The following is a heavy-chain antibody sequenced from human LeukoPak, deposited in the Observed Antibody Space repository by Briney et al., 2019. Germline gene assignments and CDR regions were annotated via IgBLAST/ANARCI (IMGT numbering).Heavy chain of an antibody. CDR3: ARGDYDILTGYYLYFDY. CDR1: GYSFTSYW. D-gene: IGHD3-9*01. Sequence: GESLKISCKGSGYSFTSYWIGWVRQMPGKGLERMGIIYPGDSDTRYSPSFQGQVTISADKSISTAYLQWSSLKASDTAMYYCARGDYDILTGYYLYFDYWGQGTLVTVSS. J-gene: IGHJ4*02. V-gene: IGHV5-51*01. CDR2: IYPGDSDT.